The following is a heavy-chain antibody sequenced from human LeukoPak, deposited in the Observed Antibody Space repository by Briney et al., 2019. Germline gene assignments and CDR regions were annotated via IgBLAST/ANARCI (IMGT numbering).Heavy chain of an antibody. J-gene: IGHJ4*02. V-gene: IGHV1-2*06. CDR1: AYSFTDYY. D-gene: IGHD3-22*01. CDR2: INPNTGVT. CDR3: ARSSPTYYFDSGGYYYGDY. Sequence: ASVKVSCKASAYSFTDYYIHWVRQAPGQGLEWMGRINPNTGVTDYAQIFKGRVTMTRDTSISTAYMELSRLGSDDTAVYYCARSSPTYYFDSGGYYYGDYWGQGTLVTVSS.